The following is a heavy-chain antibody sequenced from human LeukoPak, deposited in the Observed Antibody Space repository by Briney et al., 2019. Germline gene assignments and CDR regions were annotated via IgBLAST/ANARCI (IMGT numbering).Heavy chain of an antibody. J-gene: IGHJ6*02. D-gene: IGHD3/OR15-3a*01. CDR1: GGSISSYY. CDR2: INHSGST. V-gene: IGHV4-34*01. CDR3: ARAPMDEDYYYGMDV. Sequence: PSETLSLPCTVSGGSISSYYWSWIRQPPGKGLEWIGEINHSGSTNYNPSLKSRVTISVDTSKNQFSLKLSSVTAADTAVYYCARAPMDEDYYYGMDVWGQGTTVTVSS.